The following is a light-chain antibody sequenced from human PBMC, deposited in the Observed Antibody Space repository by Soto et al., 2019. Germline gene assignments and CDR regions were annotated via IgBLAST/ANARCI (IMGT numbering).Light chain of an antibody. Sequence: QSVLTQPASVSGSPGQSITLSCTGTSSDVGGYNYVSWYQQHPGKAHKLMIYEVSNRPSGVSNRFSGSKSGNTASLTISGLQAEDEADYYCTSYTSNTAVVFGGGTKVTVL. CDR3: TSYTSNTAVV. CDR2: EVS. CDR1: SSDVGGYNY. J-gene: IGLJ2*01. V-gene: IGLV2-14*01.